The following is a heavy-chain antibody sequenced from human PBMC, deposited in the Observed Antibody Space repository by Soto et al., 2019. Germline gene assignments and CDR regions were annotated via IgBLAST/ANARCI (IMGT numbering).Heavy chain of an antibody. CDR3: AVTPRYCSGGSCYPAHALDI. J-gene: IGHJ3*02. V-gene: IGHV4-34*01. Sequence: SETLSLTCAVYGGSFSGYYWSWIRQPPGKGLEWIGEINHSGSTNYNPSLKSRVTISVDTSKNQFSLKLSSVTAADTAVYYCAVTPRYCSGGSCYPAHALDIGGPGKMVT. CDR2: INHSGST. D-gene: IGHD2-15*01. CDR1: GGSFSGYY.